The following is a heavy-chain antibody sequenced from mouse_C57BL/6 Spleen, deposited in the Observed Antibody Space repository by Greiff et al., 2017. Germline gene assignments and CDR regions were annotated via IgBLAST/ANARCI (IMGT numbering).Heavy chain of an antibody. CDR3: ARRETYAMDY. CDR2: ISSGGSYT. CDR1: GFTFSSYG. V-gene: IGHV5-6*02. J-gene: IGHJ4*01. Sequence: EVMLVESGGDLVKPGGSLKLSCAASGFTFSSYGMSWVRQTPDKRLEWVATISSGGSYTYYPDSVKGRFTISRDNATNTLYLQMSSLKSEDTAMYYCARRETYAMDYWGQGTSVTVSS.